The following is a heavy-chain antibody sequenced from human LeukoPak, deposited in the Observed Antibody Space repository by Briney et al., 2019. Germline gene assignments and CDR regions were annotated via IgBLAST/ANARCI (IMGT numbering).Heavy chain of an antibody. D-gene: IGHD6-13*01. CDR1: GFTFSSYA. J-gene: IGHJ6*03. CDR3: AKLTYSSSWYDYYYYYMDV. Sequence: GGSLRLSCAASGFTFSSYAMSWVRQAPGKGLEWVSAISGSGGSTYYADSVKGGFTISRDNSKNTLYLQMNSLRAEDTAVYYCAKLTYSSSWYDYYYYYMDVWAKGTTVTVSS. V-gene: IGHV3-23*01. CDR2: ISGSGGST.